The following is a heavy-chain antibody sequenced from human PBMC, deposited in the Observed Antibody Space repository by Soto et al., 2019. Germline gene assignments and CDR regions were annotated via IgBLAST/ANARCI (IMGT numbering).Heavy chain of an antibody. CDR2: ISYDGSNK. CDR3: ARCNNYDFWSGYYTDYYYGMDV. V-gene: IGHV3-30*03. D-gene: IGHD3-3*01. Sequence: GGSLRLSCAASGFTFSSYGMHWVRQAPGKGLEWVAVISYDGSNKYYADSVKGRFTISRDNSKNTLYLQMNSLRAEDTAVYYCARCNNYDFWSGYYTDYYYGMDVWGQGTTVTFSS. J-gene: IGHJ6*02. CDR1: GFTFSSYG.